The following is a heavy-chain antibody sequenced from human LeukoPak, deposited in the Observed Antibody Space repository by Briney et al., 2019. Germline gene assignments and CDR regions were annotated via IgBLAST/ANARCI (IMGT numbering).Heavy chain of an antibody. CDR2: INPSGGTT. CDR3: ARTRGYSDYELDY. J-gene: IGHJ4*02. V-gene: IGHV1-46*01. D-gene: IGHD5-12*01. CDR1: GYTFTSYY. Sequence: ASVKVSCEASGYTFTSYYMHWVRQAPGQGLEWMGIINPSGGTTRHAQRFQGRVTMTRDTSTSTVYTELSSLRSEDTAVYYCARTRGYSDYELDYWGQGTLVTVSS.